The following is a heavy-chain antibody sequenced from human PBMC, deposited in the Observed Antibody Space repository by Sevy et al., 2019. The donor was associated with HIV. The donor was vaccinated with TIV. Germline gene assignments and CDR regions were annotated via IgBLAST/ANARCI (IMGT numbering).Heavy chain of an antibody. Sequence: GSLRLSCAVSGYSISRGYHWGWIRQPPGKGLEWIGSIDQSGNAYYNPSLRSRVTISVDTSKNQFSLYVRTVTATDTAVYYCARHGIFGVTYSFDYWGRGTLVTVSS. CDR2: IDQSGNA. CDR1: GYSISRGYH. CDR3: ARHGIFGVTYSFDY. D-gene: IGHD3-3*01. V-gene: IGHV4-38-2*01. J-gene: IGHJ4*01.